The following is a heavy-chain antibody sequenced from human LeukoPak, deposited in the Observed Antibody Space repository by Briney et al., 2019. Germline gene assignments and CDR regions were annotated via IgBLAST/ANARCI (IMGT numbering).Heavy chain of an antibody. Sequence: PSETLSLTCTVSGGSISSYYWSWIRQPPGKGLEWIGEINHSGSTNYNPSLKSRVTISVDTSKNQFSLKLSSVTAADTAVYYCARTPMVRGVPNWFDPWGQGTLVTVSS. CDR1: GGSISSYY. V-gene: IGHV4-34*01. CDR3: ARTPMVRGVPNWFDP. J-gene: IGHJ5*02. D-gene: IGHD3-10*01. CDR2: INHSGST.